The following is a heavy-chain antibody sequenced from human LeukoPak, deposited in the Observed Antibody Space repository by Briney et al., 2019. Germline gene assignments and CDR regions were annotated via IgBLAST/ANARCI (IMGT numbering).Heavy chain of an antibody. CDR1: GFTFSSYW. D-gene: IGHD3-16*01. CDR3: AREGKRLWDYYYYYYMDV. J-gene: IGHJ6*03. CDR2: INSDGSST. V-gene: IGHV3-74*01. Sequence: GGSLRLSXAASGFTFSSYWMHWVCQAPGKGLVWVSRINSDGSSTSYADSVKGRFTISRDNAKNTLYLQMNSLRAEDTAVYYCAREGKRLWDYYYYYYMDVWGKGTTVTVSS.